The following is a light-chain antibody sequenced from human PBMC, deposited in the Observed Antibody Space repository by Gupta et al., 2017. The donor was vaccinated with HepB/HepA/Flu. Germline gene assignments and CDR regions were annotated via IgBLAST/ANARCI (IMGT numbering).Light chain of an antibody. CDR2: DVS. J-gene: IGLJ3*02. V-gene: IGLV2-11*01. CDR1: SSDVGGYNY. Sequence: QSALTQPRSGSGSPGQSVPISCPGTSSDVGGYNYVSWYQQHPDKAPKLMIYDVSKRPSGVPDRFSGSKSGNTASLTISGLQADDEADYYCCSYAGSYTWVFGGGTKLTVL. CDR3: CSYAGSYTWV.